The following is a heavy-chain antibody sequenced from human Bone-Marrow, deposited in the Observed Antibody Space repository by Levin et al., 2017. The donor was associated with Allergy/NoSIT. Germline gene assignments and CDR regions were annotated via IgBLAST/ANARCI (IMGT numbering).Heavy chain of an antibody. V-gene: IGHV3-30*18. J-gene: IGHJ2*01. CDR2: LAKDGTNK. D-gene: IGHD6-19*01. CDR1: GFMFSNYG. CDR3: AKDLNGGYTFDWYFDL. Sequence: QAGGSLRLSCAASGFMFSNYGMHWVRQAPGKGLEWVAVLAKDGTNKYYADSVKGRFTLSRDNSKNTLFLQMNSLRPEDTAIYYCAKDLNGGYTFDWYFDLWGRGTQVTVSS.